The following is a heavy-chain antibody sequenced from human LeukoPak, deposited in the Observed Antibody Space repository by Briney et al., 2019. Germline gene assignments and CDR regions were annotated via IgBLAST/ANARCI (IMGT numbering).Heavy chain of an antibody. CDR2: IYHSGST. CDR1: GYSISSGYF. J-gene: IGHJ4*02. Sequence: PSETLSLTCTVSGYSISSGYFWGWIRQPPGKGLEWIGSIYHSGSTYYNPSLKSRVTISGDTSKNQFSLKLSSVTAADTAVYYCARLPWFGDRPQAFDYWGQGTLVTVSS. D-gene: IGHD3-10*01. CDR3: ARLPWFGDRPQAFDY. V-gene: IGHV4-38-2*02.